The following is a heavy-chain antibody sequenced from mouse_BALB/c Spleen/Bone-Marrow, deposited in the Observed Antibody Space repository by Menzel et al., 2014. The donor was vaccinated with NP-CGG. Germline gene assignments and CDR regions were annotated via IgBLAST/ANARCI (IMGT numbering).Heavy chain of an antibody. CDR2: ISYDGSN. CDR3: SKLLYWYFDV. Sequence: ESGPGLVKPSQSLSLTCSATGYSITSGYYWNWIRQFPGNKLAWMGYISYDGSNKYNPSLKNRISITRDTSKNQFFLKLNSVTTEDTTTYYCSKLLYWYFDVWGAGATVTVSS. J-gene: IGHJ1*01. V-gene: IGHV3-6*02. CDR1: GYSITSGYY.